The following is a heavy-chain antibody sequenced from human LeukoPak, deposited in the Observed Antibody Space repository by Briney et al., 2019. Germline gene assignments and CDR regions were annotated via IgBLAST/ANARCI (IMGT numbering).Heavy chain of an antibody. J-gene: IGHJ4*02. D-gene: IGHD3-3*01. Sequence: SVKVSCKASGGTFSSYAISWVRQAPGQELEWMGRIIPIFGTANYAQKFQGRVTITTDESTSTAYMELSSLRSEDTAVYYCARETQDVHYRPFLEWLGTLFYWGQGTLVTVSS. V-gene: IGHV1-69*05. CDR1: GGTFSSYA. CDR2: IIPIFGTA. CDR3: ARETQDVHYRPFLEWLGTLFY.